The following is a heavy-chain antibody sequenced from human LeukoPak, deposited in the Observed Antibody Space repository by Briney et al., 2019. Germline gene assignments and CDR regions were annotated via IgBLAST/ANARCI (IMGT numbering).Heavy chain of an antibody. D-gene: IGHD1-1*01. CDR1: GYAFTSYD. J-gene: IGHJ4*02. Sequence: GASVKVSCKASGYAFTSYDINWVRQATGQGLEWMGWMNPNSGNTGYAQKFQGRVTMTRNTSMSTAYMELSSLRSEDTAVYYCAVGGATGTTGDYFDYWGQGTLVTVSS. V-gene: IGHV1-8*01. CDR2: MNPNSGNT. CDR3: AVGGATGTTGDYFDY.